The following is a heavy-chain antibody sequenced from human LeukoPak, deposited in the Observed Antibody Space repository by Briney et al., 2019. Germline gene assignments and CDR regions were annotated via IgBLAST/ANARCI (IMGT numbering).Heavy chain of an antibody. D-gene: IGHD3-3*02. V-gene: IGHV3-30*10. CDR1: GFTFRSYA. CDR2: ISSDGSTK. CDR3: ARVSIFGVVIPPDF. J-gene: IGHJ4*02. Sequence: GGSLRLSCAASGFTFRSYAMHWVRQAPGKGLEWGAVISSDGSTKYYTDSVNGCFTISSDNSKNMLYLHTNSLKAEVTAVYYCARVSIFGVVIPPDFWGQGTLVTVSS.